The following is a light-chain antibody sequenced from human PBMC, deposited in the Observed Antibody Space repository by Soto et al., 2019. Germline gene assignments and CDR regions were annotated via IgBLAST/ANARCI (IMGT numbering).Light chain of an antibody. CDR2: DAS. CDR3: QQYAQSPGT. V-gene: IGKV3-11*01. J-gene: IGKJ1*01. CDR1: QSISSY. Sequence: EVVLTQSPDTLSLPPGERATLSCRASQSISSYLAWYQQKPGQAPRLLIYDASSRATGIPARFSGSGSGTDFTLTISSLEPEDSAVYYCQQYAQSPGTFGQGTKV.